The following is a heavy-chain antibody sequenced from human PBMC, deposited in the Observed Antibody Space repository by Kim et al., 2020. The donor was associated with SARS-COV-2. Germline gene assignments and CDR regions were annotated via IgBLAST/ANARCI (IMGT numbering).Heavy chain of an antibody. CDR2: VYDTGKT. CDR3: ARQFHYDFWSSYYPKASDSPYYYMDL. CDR1: GGSIARTSDY. J-gene: IGHJ6*03. Sequence: SETLSLTCTVSGGSIARTSDYSWGWVRQPPGKGLEWIGTVYDTGKTYSNPSLNSPVILSVDTSKNQFSLELRSVTAADTAVYYCARQFHYDFWSSYYPKASDSPYYYMDLWGKGTAVIVSS. D-gene: IGHD3-3*01. V-gene: IGHV4-39*01.